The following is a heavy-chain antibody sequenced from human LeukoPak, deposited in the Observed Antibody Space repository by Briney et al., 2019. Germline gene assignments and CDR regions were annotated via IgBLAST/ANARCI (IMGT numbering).Heavy chain of an antibody. CDR1: GGSVSSGSYY. D-gene: IGHD2-15*01. V-gene: IGHV4-61*01. CDR2: IYYSGST. Sequence: SGTLSLPCPVSGGSVSSGSYYWSWIRPPPGKGLEWIGYIYYSGSTNYNPSLKSRVTISVDTSKNQFSLKLSSVTAADTAVYYCARWTPDIVVVVAATGVGYAFDIWGQGTMVTVSS. CDR3: ARWTPDIVVVVAATGVGYAFDI. J-gene: IGHJ3*02.